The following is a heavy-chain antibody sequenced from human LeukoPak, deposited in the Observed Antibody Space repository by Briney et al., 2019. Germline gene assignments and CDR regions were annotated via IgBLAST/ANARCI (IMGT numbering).Heavy chain of an antibody. Sequence: ASVKVSCKASGYTFTSYYMHWVRQAPGQGLEWIGIINPSGGSTSYAQKFQGRVTMTRDTSTSTVYMDLSNLRSEDTAVYYCARVQGSSSSWHTSAHDAFDIWGQGTMVTVSS. V-gene: IGHV1-46*01. D-gene: IGHD6-13*01. CDR1: GYTFTSYY. J-gene: IGHJ3*02. CDR3: ARVQGSSSSWHTSAHDAFDI. CDR2: INPSGGST.